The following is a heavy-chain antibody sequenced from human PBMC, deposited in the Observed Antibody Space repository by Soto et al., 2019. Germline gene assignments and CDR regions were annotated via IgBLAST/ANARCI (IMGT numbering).Heavy chain of an antibody. Sequence: ASVKVSCKASGYTFTSYAMHWVRQAPGQRLEWMGWINAGNGNTKYSQKFQGRVTITRDTSASTAYMELSSLRSEDTAVYYCARDRLYYYYDSSGYSGPYNWFDPWGQGTLVTVS. CDR1: GYTFTSYA. CDR3: ARDRLYYYYDSSGYSGPYNWFDP. V-gene: IGHV1-3*01. CDR2: INAGNGNT. J-gene: IGHJ5*02. D-gene: IGHD3-22*01.